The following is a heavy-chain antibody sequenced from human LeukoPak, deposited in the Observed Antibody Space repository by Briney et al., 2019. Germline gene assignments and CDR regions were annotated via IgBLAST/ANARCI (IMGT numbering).Heavy chain of an antibody. D-gene: IGHD3-22*01. V-gene: IGHV4-39*01. CDR3: ARHDGTMTYDY. J-gene: IGHJ4*02. Sequence: PSETLSLTCTVSGGSISSSSYYWGWIRQPPGKGLEWIGSIYYSGSTYYNPSLKSRVTISVDTSKNQFPLKLSSVTAADTAVYYCARHDGTMTYDYWGQGTLVTVSS. CDR1: GGSISSSSYY. CDR2: IYYSGST.